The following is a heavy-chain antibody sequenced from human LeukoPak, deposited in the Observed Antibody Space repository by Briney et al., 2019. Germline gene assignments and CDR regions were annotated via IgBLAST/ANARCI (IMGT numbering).Heavy chain of an antibody. V-gene: IGHV3-48*03. CDR3: ARGAAYDFWSGYPDY. CDR2: ISSSGSTI. Sequence: GKSLRLSCAASGFTFSSYEMNWVRQAPGKGLEWVSYISSSGSTIYYADSVKGRLTISRDNAKNSLYLQMNSLRAEDTAVYYCARGAAYDFWSGYPDYWGQGTLVTVSS. J-gene: IGHJ4*02. D-gene: IGHD3-3*01. CDR1: GFTFSSYE.